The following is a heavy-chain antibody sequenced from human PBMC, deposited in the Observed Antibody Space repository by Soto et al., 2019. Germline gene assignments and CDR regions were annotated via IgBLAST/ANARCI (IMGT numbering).Heavy chain of an antibody. CDR2: ISPDGSDV. V-gene: IGHV3-74*01. Sequence: SGGSLRLSCAASGFPFTNYWMNWVRQTPGKGLMWVSRISPDGSDVGYADSVEGRFTVSRDNAKSITTVFPQWSSLRASDTAMYYCARQIYDSDTGPNFQYYFDSWGQGTPVTVSS. J-gene: IGHJ4*02. CDR3: ARQIYDSDTGPNFQYYFDS. D-gene: IGHD3-22*01. CDR1: GFPFTNYW.